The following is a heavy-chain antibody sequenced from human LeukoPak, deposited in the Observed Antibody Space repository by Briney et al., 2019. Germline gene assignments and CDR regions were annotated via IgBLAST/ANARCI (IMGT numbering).Heavy chain of an antibody. CDR1: GFTFSSYS. J-gene: IGHJ3*02. D-gene: IGHD1-26*01. Sequence: PGGSLRLSCAASGFTFSSYSMNWVRQAPGKGLEWVSYISSSSSTIYYADSVKGRFTISRDNAKNSLYLQMNSLRAEDTAVYYCAKFSQVGATRDAFDIWGQGTMVTVSS. V-gene: IGHV3-48*01. CDR3: AKFSQVGATRDAFDI. CDR2: ISSSSSTI.